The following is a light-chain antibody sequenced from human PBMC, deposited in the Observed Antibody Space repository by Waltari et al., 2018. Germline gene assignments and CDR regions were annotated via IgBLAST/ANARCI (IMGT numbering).Light chain of an antibody. Sequence: NFMLTQSHSVSESPGKTVTISCTRSSVSIASHYVQWYQQRPGSAPTTVIYEDTQRPSGVPDRFSGSIDSSSNSASLTISGLKTEDEADYYCQSYDSSNVVFGGGTKLTVL. V-gene: IGLV6-57*04. CDR2: EDT. CDR3: QSYDSSNVV. CDR1: SVSIASHY. J-gene: IGLJ2*01.